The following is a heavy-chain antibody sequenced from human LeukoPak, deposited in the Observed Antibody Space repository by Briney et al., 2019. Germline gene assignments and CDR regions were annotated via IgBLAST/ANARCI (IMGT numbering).Heavy chain of an antibody. V-gene: IGHV3-72*01. Sequence: GGSLRLSCAASGFTFSDHYMDWVRQAPGKGLEWVGRTRNKANSYTTEYAASVKGRFTISRDDSKNSLYLQMNSLKTEDTAVYYCARFLDYYDSSGHPAFDYWGQGTLVTVSS. D-gene: IGHD3-22*01. CDR3: ARFLDYYDSSGHPAFDY. CDR2: TRNKANSYTT. J-gene: IGHJ4*02. CDR1: GFTFSDHY.